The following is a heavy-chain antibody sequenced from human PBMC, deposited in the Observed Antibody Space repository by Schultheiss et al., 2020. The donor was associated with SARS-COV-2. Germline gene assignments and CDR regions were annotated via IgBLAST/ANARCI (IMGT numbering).Heavy chain of an antibody. Sequence: SETLSLTCAISGDSVSSNSAAWNWIRQSPSRGLEWLGRTYYRSKWYNDYAVSVKSRITINPDTSKNQFSLKPSSVTAADTAVYYCAREEHYGGNLDYWGQGTLVTVSS. V-gene: IGHV6-1*01. CDR1: GDSVSSNSAA. J-gene: IGHJ4*02. CDR3: AREEHYGGNLDY. D-gene: IGHD4-23*01. CDR2: TYYRSKWYN.